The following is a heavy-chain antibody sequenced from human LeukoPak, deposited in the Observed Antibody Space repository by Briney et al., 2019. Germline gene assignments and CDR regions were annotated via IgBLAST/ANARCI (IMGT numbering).Heavy chain of an antibody. CDR1: GGSISSHY. CDR3: ARTNYYDSSGYRYYYYYYYMDV. CDR2: IYYSGST. Sequence: SETLSLTCTVSGGSISSHYWSWIRQPPGKGLEWIGYIYYSGSTNYSPSLKSRVTISVDTSKNQFSLKLSSVTAADTAVYYCARTNYYDSSGYRYYYYYYYMDVWGKGTTVTVSS. J-gene: IGHJ6*03. D-gene: IGHD3-22*01. V-gene: IGHV4-59*11.